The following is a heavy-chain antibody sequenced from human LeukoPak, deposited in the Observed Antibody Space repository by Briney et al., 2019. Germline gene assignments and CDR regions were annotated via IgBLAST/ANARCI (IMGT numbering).Heavy chain of an antibody. CDR3: ARVGITMVRGDHFDY. V-gene: IGHV4-30-4*08. D-gene: IGHD3-10*01. CDR2: IYYSGST. Sequence: PSQTLSLTCTVSGGSISSGDYYWSWIRQPPGKGLEWIGYIYYSGSTYYNPSLKSRVTISVDTSKNQFSLKLSSVTAADTAVYYCARVGITMVRGDHFDYWGQGTLVTVSS. J-gene: IGHJ4*02. CDR1: GGSISSGDYY.